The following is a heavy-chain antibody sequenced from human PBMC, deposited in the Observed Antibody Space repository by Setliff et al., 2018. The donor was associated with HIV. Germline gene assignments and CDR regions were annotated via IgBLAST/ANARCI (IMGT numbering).Heavy chain of an antibody. Sequence: PSETLSLTCTVSGGSISTSNYYWGWVRQPPGKGLEWVGNVDYTGSTYYNPSLKSRVTISVDTSKNRFSLRLNSVTAADTAVYYCARQGNIVVVTSFDYWGQGTLVTVSS. CDR2: VDYTGST. CDR1: GGSISTSNYY. CDR3: ARQGNIVVVTSFDY. J-gene: IGHJ4*02. D-gene: IGHD2-21*02. V-gene: IGHV4-39*07.